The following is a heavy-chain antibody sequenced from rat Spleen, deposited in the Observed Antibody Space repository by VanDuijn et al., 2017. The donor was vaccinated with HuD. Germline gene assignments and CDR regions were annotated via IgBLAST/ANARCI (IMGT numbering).Heavy chain of an antibody. V-gene: IGHV5-20*01. J-gene: IGHJ3*01. CDR3: TTYPFAY. Sequence: EVQLVESGGGLVQPGRSMKLSCGASGFTFSEYYMAWVRQAPTKGLEWVASMSHDGGGTYYRDSVKDRFTISRDNAKSSLYLQMDSLRSEDTATYYCTTYPFAYWGQGTLVTVSS. CDR2: MSHDGGGT. D-gene: IGHD3-8*01. CDR1: GFTFSEYY.